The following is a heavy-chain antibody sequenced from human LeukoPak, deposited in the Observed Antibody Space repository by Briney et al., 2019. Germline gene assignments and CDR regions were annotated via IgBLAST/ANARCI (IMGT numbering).Heavy chain of an antibody. D-gene: IGHD3-3*01. CDR3: AKDRRFFYDY. CDR2: ISGSGGST. V-gene: IGHV3-23*01. J-gene: IGHJ4*02. CDR1: GFTFSSYA. Sequence: GGSLSLSCAASGFTFSSYAMSWVRQAPGRGLEWVSAISGSGGSTYYADSVKGRFTISRDNSKNTLYLQMNSLRAEDTAVYYCAKDRRFFYDYWGQGTLVTVSS.